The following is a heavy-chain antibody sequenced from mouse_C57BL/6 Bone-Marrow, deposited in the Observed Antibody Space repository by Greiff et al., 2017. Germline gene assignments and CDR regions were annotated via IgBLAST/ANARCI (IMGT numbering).Heavy chain of an antibody. CDR3: TVYYNGNMGYFDV. J-gene: IGHJ1*03. V-gene: IGHV6-3*01. D-gene: IGHD1-1*01. CDR1: GFTFSNYS. CDR2: IRLKSDNYAT. Sequence: EVKVEESGGGLVQPGGSMKLSCVASGFTFSNYSMNWVRQSPEKGLEWVAQIRLKSDNYATHYAESVKGRFTISRDDSKSSIYLQLNNLRADDTAIYYCTVYYNGNMGYFDVWGTGTTVTVSS.